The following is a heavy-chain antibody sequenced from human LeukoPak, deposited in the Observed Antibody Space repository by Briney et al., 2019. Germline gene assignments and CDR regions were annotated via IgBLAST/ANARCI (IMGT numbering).Heavy chain of an antibody. Sequence: SVKVPCKASGGTFSSYAISWVRQAPGQGLEWMGRIIPIFGTANYAQKFQGRVTITTDESTSTAYMELSSLRSEDTAVYYCARNSGSSHGAFDIWGQGTMVTVSS. CDR2: IIPIFGTA. V-gene: IGHV1-69*05. J-gene: IGHJ3*02. CDR3: ARNSGSSHGAFDI. CDR1: GGTFSSYA. D-gene: IGHD1-26*01.